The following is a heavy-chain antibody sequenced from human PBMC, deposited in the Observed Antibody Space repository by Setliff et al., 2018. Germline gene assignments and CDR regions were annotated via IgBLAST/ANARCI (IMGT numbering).Heavy chain of an antibody. CDR1: GYTFTGYY. V-gene: IGHV1-2*04. D-gene: IGHD6-13*01. CDR2: INPNSGGT. CDR3: ARGGWTYSAAWRYYFDS. Sequence: GASVKVSCKASGYTFTGYYMHWVRQAPGQGLEWMGWINPNSGGTNYAQKFQGWVTMTRDTSISTAYMELSRLRPDDMAVYFCARGGWTYSAAWRYYFDSWGQGTLVTVSS. J-gene: IGHJ4*02.